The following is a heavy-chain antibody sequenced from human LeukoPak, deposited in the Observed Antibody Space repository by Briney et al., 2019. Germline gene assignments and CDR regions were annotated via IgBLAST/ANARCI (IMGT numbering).Heavy chain of an antibody. J-gene: IGHJ4*02. V-gene: IGHV3-23*01. Sequence: GGSLRLSCAASRFTFSSYAMSWVRQAPGKGLEWVSAISGSGGSTFYTDSVKGRFTVSRDNSKSTLYLQMSSLRAEDTALYYCAKTMGDEWLIDFWGQGTLVTVSS. CDR1: RFTFSSYA. CDR3: AKTMGDEWLIDF. CDR2: ISGSGGST. D-gene: IGHD3-16*01.